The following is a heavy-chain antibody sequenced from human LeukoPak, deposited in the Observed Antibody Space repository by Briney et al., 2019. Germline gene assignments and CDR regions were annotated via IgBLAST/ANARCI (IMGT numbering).Heavy chain of an antibody. CDR2: IYSGDSDT. V-gene: IGHV5-51*01. D-gene: IGHD6-13*01. Sequence: GESLKISCKGSGYSFTSYWIGWVRQMPGKGLEWMGIIYSGDSDTRYSPSFQGQVTISADKSISTAYLQWSSLKASDTAMYFCAKTYSSSFDAFDIWGQGTMVTVSS. J-gene: IGHJ3*02. CDR3: AKTYSSSFDAFDI. CDR1: GYSFTSYW.